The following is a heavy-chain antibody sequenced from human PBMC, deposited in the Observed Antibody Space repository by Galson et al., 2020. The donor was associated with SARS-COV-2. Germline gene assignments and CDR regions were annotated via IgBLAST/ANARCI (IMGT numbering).Heavy chain of an antibody. Sequence: GGSLRLSCAASGFTFSSYSMNWVRQAPGKGLEWVSSISSSSSYIYYADSVKGRFTISRDNAKNSLYLQMNSLRAEDTAVYYCAREPLYYDFWSGPEYVQHWGQGTLVTVSS. D-gene: IGHD3-3*01. CDR1: GFTFSSYS. V-gene: IGHV3-21*01. CDR2: ISSSSSYI. CDR3: AREPLYYDFWSGPEYVQH. J-gene: IGHJ1*01.